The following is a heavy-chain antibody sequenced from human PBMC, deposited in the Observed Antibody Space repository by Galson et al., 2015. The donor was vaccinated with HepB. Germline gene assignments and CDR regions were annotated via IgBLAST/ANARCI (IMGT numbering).Heavy chain of an antibody. D-gene: IGHD2-2*01. CDR2: ISAYNGNT. CDR3: ARGIKYCSSTSCRAVYAFDI. Sequence: SVKVSCKASGYTFTSYGISWVRQAPGQGLEWMGWISAYNGNTNYAQKLQGRVTMTTDTSTSTAYMELRSLRSDDTAVYYCARGIKYCSSTSCRAVYAFDIWGQGTMVTVSS. J-gene: IGHJ3*02. CDR1: GYTFTSYG. V-gene: IGHV1-18*01.